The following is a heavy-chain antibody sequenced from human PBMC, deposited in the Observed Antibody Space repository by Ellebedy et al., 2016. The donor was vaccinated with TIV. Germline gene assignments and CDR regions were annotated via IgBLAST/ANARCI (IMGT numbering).Heavy chain of an antibody. D-gene: IGHD2-21*02. CDR2: IKQDGSEK. CDR1: GFTFSSYG. CDR3: ARALGGGDCY. Sequence: GESLKISCAASGFTFSSYGMHWVRQAPGKGLEWVANIKQDGSEKYYVDSVKGRFTISRDNAKNSLYLQMNSLRAEDTAVYYCARALGGGDCYWGQGTLVTVSS. J-gene: IGHJ4*02. V-gene: IGHV3-7*01.